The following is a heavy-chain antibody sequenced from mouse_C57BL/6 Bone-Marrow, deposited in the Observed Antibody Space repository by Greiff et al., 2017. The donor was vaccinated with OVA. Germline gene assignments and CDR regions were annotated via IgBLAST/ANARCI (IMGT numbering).Heavy chain of an antibody. Sequence: QVQLQQPGAELVKPGASVKLSCKASGYTFTSYWMHWVKQRPGQGLELIGMIHPNSGSTNYNEKFKSKATLTVDKSSSTAYMQLSSLTSEDSAVYYCAIIYYYGSRDYWGQGTTLTVSS. CDR1: GYTFTSYW. J-gene: IGHJ2*01. D-gene: IGHD1-1*01. CDR2: IHPNSGST. CDR3: AIIYYYGSRDY. V-gene: IGHV1-64*01.